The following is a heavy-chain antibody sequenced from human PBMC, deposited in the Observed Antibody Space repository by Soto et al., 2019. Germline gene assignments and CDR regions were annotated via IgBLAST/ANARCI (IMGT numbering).Heavy chain of an antibody. D-gene: IGHD3-3*01. CDR1: GGTFGSYG. CDR2: IKQDGSEK. J-gene: IGHJ6*02. V-gene: IGHV3-7*05. Sequence: TGGSLRVWWAAAGGTFGSYGGSWVRQAPGKGLEWVANIKQDGSEKYYVDSVKGRFTISRDNAKNSLYLQMNSLRAEDTAVYYCARDEKGSDFWSGYSHYYGMDVWGQGTTVTVSS. CDR3: ARDEKGSDFWSGYSHYYGMDV.